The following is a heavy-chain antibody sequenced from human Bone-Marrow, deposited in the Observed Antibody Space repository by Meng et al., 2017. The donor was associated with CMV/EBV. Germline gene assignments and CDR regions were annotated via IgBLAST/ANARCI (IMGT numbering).Heavy chain of an antibody. V-gene: IGHV4-31*03. CDR3: ARVGYYYDSSGPSRWVDP. CDR2: IYYSGRT. J-gene: IGHJ5*02. CDR1: GGSISIGGYY. Sequence: SEPLSLTCTVSGGSISIGGYYWSWIRQHPGKGLEWIGYIYYSGRTYYNPSLKSRVTISVDTSENQFSLKLSSVTAADTAVYYCARVGYYYDSSGPSRWVDPWGQGTLVTVSS. D-gene: IGHD3-22*01.